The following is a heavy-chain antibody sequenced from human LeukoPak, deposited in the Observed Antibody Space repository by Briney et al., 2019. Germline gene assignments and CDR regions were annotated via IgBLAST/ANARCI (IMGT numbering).Heavy chain of an antibody. CDR1: GYSFTSNY. Sequence: ASVKVSCKASGYSFTSNYIHWVRQTPGQGLEWMGMIYPRDGSTSYAQKFQGRVTVTRDTSTSTVHMELSGLRSEDTAVYYCARDQEAFDYWGQGTLVTVSS. CDR3: ARDQEAFDY. CDR2: IYPRDGST. J-gene: IGHJ4*02. V-gene: IGHV1-46*01.